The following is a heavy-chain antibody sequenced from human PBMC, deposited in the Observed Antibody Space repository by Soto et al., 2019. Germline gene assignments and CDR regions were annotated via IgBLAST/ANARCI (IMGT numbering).Heavy chain of an antibody. J-gene: IGHJ4*02. D-gene: IGHD2-15*01. CDR1: GCSISSSY. V-gene: IGHV4-59*01. Sequence: SETLSLTCTVSGCSISSSYWSWIRQPQGKGRELIVYIFYSRNTNYNPSPKRRVTISVDTSKYQLSLKPSSLTDADPAVYYSARHRIVPTPFVYHSFDNWGLATLVTAPQ. CDR2: IFYSRNT. CDR3: ARHRIVPTPFVYHSFDN.